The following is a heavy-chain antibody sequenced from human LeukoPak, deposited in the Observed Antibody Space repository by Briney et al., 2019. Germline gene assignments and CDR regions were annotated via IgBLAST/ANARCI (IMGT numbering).Heavy chain of an antibody. CDR2: MNPNSGGT. CDR3: ARDQDYYGSGSYYNGDY. V-gene: IGHV1-2*02. CDR1: GGTFSSYA. Sequence: ATVKVSCKASGGTFSSYAISWVRQAPGQGRKWMGWMNPNSGGTNYAQKFQGRVTMTRDTSISTAYMELSRLRSDDTAVYYCARDQDYYGSGSYYNGDYWGQGTLVTVSS. D-gene: IGHD3-10*01. J-gene: IGHJ4*02.